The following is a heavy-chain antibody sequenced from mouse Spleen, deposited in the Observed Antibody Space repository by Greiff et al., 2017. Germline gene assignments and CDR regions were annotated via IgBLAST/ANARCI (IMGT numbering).Heavy chain of an antibody. CDR3: ARCPLGSWYYLDY. CDR1: GYAFSSSW. V-gene: IGHV1-82*01. J-gene: IGHJ2*01. Sequence: QVQLQQSGPELVKPGASVKISCKASGYAFSSSWMNWVKQRPGKGLEWIGRIYPGDGDTNYNGKFKGKATLTADKSSSTAYMQLSSLTSEDSAVYFCARCPLGSWYYLDYWGQGTTLTVSS. D-gene: IGHD6-1*01. CDR2: IYPGDGDT.